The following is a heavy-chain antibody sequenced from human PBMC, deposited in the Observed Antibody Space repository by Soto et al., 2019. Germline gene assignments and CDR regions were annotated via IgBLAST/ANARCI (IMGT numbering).Heavy chain of an antibody. J-gene: IGHJ6*03. Sequence: PGGSLRLSCAASGFTFSSYAMSWVRKAPGKGLEWVSAISGSGGSTYYADSVKGRFTISRDNSKNTLYLQMNSLRAEDTAVYYCANGGFSNLRYYYYYYMDVWGKRTTVTVSS. CDR3: ANGGFSNLRYYYYYYMDV. CDR2: ISGSGGST. CDR1: GFTFSSYA. V-gene: IGHV3-23*01. D-gene: IGHD4-4*01.